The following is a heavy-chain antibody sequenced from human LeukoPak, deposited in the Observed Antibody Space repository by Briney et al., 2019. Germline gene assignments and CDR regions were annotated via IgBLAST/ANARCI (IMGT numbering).Heavy chain of an antibody. J-gene: IGHJ4*02. D-gene: IGHD1-26*01. CDR3: AREEYSGSYRDKYYFDY. V-gene: IGHV1-46*01. Sequence: ASVKVSCKASGYTFTSYYMHWVRQAPGQGLEWMGIINPSGGSTSYAQKFQGRVTMTRDTSTSTVYMELSSLRSEDTAVYYCAREEYSGSYRDKYYFDYWGQGTLVTVSS. CDR1: GYTFTSYY. CDR2: INPSGGST.